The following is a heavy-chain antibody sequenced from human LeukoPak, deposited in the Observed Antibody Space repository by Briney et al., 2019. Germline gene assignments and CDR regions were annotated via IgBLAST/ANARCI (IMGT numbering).Heavy chain of an antibody. CDR1: GFTFSNAW. J-gene: IGHJ6*03. Sequence: GGSLTLSCAASGFTFSNAWMSWVRQAPGKGLERVGRIKSKTDGGTTDYAAPVKGRFTISRDDSKNTLYLQMNSLKTEDTAVYYCTTWRPYYYYYMDVWGKGTTVTVSS. CDR2: IKSKTDGGTT. CDR3: TTWRPYYYYYMDV. V-gene: IGHV3-15*01.